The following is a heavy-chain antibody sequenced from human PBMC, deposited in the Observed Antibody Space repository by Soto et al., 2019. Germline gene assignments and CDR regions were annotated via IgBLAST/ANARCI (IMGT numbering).Heavy chain of an antibody. V-gene: IGHV1-18*01. D-gene: IGHD3-10*01. CDR2: ISAYNGNT. CDR3: ARDLVFRAPAVVFDI. CDR1: GYTFTSYG. Sequence: ASVKVSCKASGYTFTSYGISWVRQAPGQGLEWMGWISAYNGNTNYAQKLQGRVTMTTDTSTSTAYMELRSLRSDDTAVYYCARDLVFRAPAVVFDIWGQGTMVTVSS. J-gene: IGHJ3*02.